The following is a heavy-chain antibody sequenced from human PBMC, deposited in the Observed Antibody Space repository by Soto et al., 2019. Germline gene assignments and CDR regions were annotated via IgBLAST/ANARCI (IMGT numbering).Heavy chain of an antibody. CDR1: GFTFSSFA. D-gene: IGHD6-25*01. V-gene: IGHV3-64*01. CDR2: ISSNGGST. CDR3: ARDRGDYYYYMDV. J-gene: IGHJ6*03. Sequence: PGGSLRLSCAASGFTFSSFAMHWVRQAPGKGLEYVSAISSNGGSTYYANSVKGRFTISRDNSKNTLYLQMGSLRAEDMAVYYCARDRGDYYYYMDVWGKGTTVTVSS.